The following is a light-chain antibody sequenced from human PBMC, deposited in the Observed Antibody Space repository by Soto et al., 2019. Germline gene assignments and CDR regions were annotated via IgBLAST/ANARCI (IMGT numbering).Light chain of an antibody. CDR1: QGISSF. J-gene: IGKJ5*01. V-gene: IGKV1-9*01. Sequence: IQLTQSPSSLSASVGDSVTITCRASQGISSFLAWYQQKPGKAPKLLIYAASTLQSGVPSRFSGSGSGTDFTLTISRLEPEDFAVYYCQQYGSSITFGQGTRLEIK. CDR3: QQYGSSIT. CDR2: AAS.